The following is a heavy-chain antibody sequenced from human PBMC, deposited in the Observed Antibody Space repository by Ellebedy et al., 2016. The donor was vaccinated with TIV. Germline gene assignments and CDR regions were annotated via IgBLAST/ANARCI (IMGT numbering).Heavy chain of an antibody. CDR2: VTGGSDPT. D-gene: IGHD3-16*01. CDR3: ARGGGRLWPSCDY. CDR1: AFTFSSHA. Sequence: GGSLRLSCSASAFTFSSHAMSWVRQAPGKGLEWVSVVTGGSDPTFYANFAKGRFTISRDNAKNSLYLQMNSLRAEDTAVYYCARGGGRLWPSCDYWGQGTLVTVSS. J-gene: IGHJ4*02. V-gene: IGHV3-23*01.